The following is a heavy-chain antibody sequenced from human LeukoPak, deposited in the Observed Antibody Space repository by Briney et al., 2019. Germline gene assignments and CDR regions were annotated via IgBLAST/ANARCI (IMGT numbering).Heavy chain of an antibody. Sequence: ASVKVSCKASGYTFTSYDINWVRQATGQGLEWMGWMNPNSGNTGYAQKFQGRVTITRNTSIGTVYMELSSLRSEDTAVYYCARGSGSYYAFDIWGQGTMVTVSS. D-gene: IGHD1-26*01. CDR1: GYTFTSYD. CDR2: MNPNSGNT. V-gene: IGHV1-8*03. CDR3: ARGSGSYYAFDI. J-gene: IGHJ3*02.